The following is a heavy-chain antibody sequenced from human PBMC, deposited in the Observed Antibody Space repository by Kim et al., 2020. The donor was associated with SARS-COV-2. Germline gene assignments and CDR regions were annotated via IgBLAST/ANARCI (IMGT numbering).Heavy chain of an antibody. V-gene: IGHV3-48*02. CDR1: GFTFTTYN. D-gene: IGHD1-7*01. CDR3: ARDWNWEIDV. CDR2: ISVTDAI. J-gene: IGHJ4*02. Sequence: GGSLRLSCAASGFTFTTYNMNWVRQAPGKGLEWISYISVTDAIYYADSVKGRFTISRDYAKNSLDLQMNSLRDEDTAVYYCARDWNWEIDVWGQGTLVTVSS.